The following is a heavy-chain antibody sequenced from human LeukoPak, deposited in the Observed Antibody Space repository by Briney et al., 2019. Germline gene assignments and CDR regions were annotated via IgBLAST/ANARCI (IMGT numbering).Heavy chain of an antibody. V-gene: IGHV3-23*01. D-gene: IGHD3-16*02. CDR1: GFTFDSYA. CDR3: AKSVIPNSYQGTYYMDV. J-gene: IGHJ6*03. Sequence: GGSLRLSCEASGFTFDSYAMNWVRQAPGKGLEWVSLISDGGVTTYYADSVKGRFTISRDNSKNTLYLQMNSLRAEDTALYYCAKSVIPNSYQGTYYMDVWGKGTTVTVFS. CDR2: ISDGGVTT.